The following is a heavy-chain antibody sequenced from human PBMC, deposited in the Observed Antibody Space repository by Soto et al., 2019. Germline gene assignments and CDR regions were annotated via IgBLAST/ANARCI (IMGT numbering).Heavy chain of an antibody. CDR1: EFSFSTYG. CDR2: IWYDGSIT. D-gene: IGHD6-13*01. Sequence: QPGGSLRLSCAASEFSFSTYGMHWVRQAPGKGLEWVAVIWYDGSITYYADSVKGRFTISRDNSKNTLYLEMNSLRAEDTAVYYCARASPRWSPYFHYYRMDVWGQGTPVTVSS. V-gene: IGHV3-33*01. CDR3: ARASPRWSPYFHYYRMDV. J-gene: IGHJ6*02.